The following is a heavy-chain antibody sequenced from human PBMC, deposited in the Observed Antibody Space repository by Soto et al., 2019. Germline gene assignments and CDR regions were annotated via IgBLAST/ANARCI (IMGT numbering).Heavy chain of an antibody. CDR2: ISSCSSTI. J-gene: IGHJ6*03. D-gene: IGHD3-3*01. Sequence: GGSLRLSCAASGFTFSSYSMNWVRQAPGKGLEWVSYISSCSSTIYYADSVKGRFTISRGNAKNSLYLQMNSLRAEDTAVYYCARENYDFWSGSKGDYYYYYMDVWGKGTTVTVSS. CDR1: GFTFSSYS. V-gene: IGHV3-48*01. CDR3: ARENYDFWSGSKGDYYYYYMDV.